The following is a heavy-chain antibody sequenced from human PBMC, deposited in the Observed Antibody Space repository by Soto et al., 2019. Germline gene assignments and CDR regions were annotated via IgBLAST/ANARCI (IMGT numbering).Heavy chain of an antibody. D-gene: IGHD7-27*01. J-gene: IGHJ6*02. V-gene: IGHV4-61*03. CDR2: ISYTGRT. Sequence: SETLSLTCIVSGDSVTSGSYYWTWLRQPPGKGLEWIGYISYTGRTKYNPSLQSRVTISVDTSKNDFSLDLSSVTAADTAVYFCAREWGLLPYYVMNVWGHGTAVTVSS. CDR1: GDSVTSGSYY. CDR3: AREWGLLPYYVMNV.